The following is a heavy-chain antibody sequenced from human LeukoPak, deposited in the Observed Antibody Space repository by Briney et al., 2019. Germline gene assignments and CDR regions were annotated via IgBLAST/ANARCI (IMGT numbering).Heavy chain of an antibody. CDR3: ARYCSGASCYLGLDY. V-gene: IGHV1-2*02. Sequence: ASVKVSCKASGYTFTVYYIHWVRQAPGQGLEWMGWINPNSGGTNYAQRFQGRVTMTRDTSFSTAYMELSSLRADDTAVYYCARYCSGASCYLGLDYWGQGTLVTVSS. J-gene: IGHJ4*02. CDR1: GYTFTVYY. D-gene: IGHD2-2*01. CDR2: INPNSGGT.